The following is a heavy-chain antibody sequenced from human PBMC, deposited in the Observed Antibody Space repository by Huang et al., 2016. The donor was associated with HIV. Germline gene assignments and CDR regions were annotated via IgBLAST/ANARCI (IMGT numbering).Heavy chain of an antibody. J-gene: IGHJ4*02. Sequence: QVHLVQSGAEVKKPGASVKVSCKASGYTFTNYDITWVRQAPGRGLEWMGLMNPNTGNTGFAQSFQGRVTMTRKTSITTAYMELTSLTSEDTAVYYCARSAYGDLDYWGLGTLVIVSS. CDR1: GYTFTNYD. D-gene: IGHD4-17*01. CDR2: MNPNTGNT. V-gene: IGHV1-8*02. CDR3: ARSAYGDLDY.